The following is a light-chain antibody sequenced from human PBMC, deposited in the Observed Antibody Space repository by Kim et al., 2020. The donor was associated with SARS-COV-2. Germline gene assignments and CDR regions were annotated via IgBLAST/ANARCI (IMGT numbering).Light chain of an antibody. CDR1: SGSVSNSDY. CDR2: STN. Sequence: QTVVTQEPSFSVSPGGTVTLTCGLSSGSVSNSDYPSWYQQTPGQPPLTLIYSTNMRSSGVPDRFSGSIVGNKAALTITGAQAEDESDYYCVLYVSYGIWMFGGGTQLTVL. J-gene: IGLJ3*02. V-gene: IGLV8-61*01. CDR3: VLYVSYGIWM.